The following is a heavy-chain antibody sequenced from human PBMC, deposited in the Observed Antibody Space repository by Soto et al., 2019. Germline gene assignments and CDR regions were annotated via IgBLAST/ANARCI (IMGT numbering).Heavy chain of an antibody. CDR1: GGTFSSYT. D-gene: IGHD6-19*01. CDR3: ARDGSGWSPFDY. Sequence: QVQLVQSGAEVKKPGSSVKVSCKASGGTFSSYTISWVRQAPGQELEWMGRIIPILGIANYAQKFQGRVTITADKSTSTAYMELSSLRSEDTAVYYCARDGSGWSPFDYWGQGTLVTVSS. CDR2: IIPILGIA. J-gene: IGHJ4*02. V-gene: IGHV1-69*08.